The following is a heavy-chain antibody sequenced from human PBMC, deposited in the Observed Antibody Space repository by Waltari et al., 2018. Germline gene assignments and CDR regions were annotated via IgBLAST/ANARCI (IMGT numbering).Heavy chain of an antibody. CDR1: GFTFSRFA. V-gene: IGHV3-23*01. J-gene: IGHJ4*02. Sequence: EMLLLESGGGLVQPGGSLRLSCAASGFTFSRFAMNWVRQAPGKGLEWVSIINDRGDITNTADSLKGRFTVSRDNSRDTLYLHMNNLTAEDTAVYYCATRNYLDSWGRGALVTVSS. CDR3: ATRNYLDS. CDR2: INDRGDIT.